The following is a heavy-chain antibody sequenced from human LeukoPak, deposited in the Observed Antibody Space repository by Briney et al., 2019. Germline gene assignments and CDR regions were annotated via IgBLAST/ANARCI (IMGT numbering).Heavy chain of an antibody. J-gene: IGHJ4*02. CDR3: TTRGYYSDSTGYLDY. CDR2: IKSKTDGGTT. D-gene: IGHD3-22*01. V-gene: IGHV3-15*01. CDR1: GFTFSSYA. Sequence: GGSLRLSCAASGFTFSSYAMSWVRQAPGKGLEWLGRIKSKTDGGTTDYAAPVKGRFTISRDDSKNTLSLQMNSLKTEDTAVYYCTTRGYYSDSTGYLDYWGQGSLVTVSS.